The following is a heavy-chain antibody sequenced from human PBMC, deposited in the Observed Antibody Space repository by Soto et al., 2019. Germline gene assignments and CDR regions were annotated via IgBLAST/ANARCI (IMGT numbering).Heavy chain of an antibody. D-gene: IGHD4-17*01. CDR1: GFSLSTYHMG. CDR2: IYWDDDK. J-gene: IGHJ4*02. V-gene: IGHV2-5*02. Sequence: QITLKESGPTLVRPAQPLTLTCDFSGFSLSTYHMGVAWIRQPPGKALEWLALIYWDDDKRYSPSLKDRLAISKDTSSNQVVLTITNMAPGDTATYFCAHAGDYDLLTFDHWGPGTLVTVSS. CDR3: AHAGDYDLLTFDH.